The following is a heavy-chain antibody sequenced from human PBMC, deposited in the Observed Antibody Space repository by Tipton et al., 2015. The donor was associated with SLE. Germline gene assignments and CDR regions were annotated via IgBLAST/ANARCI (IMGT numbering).Heavy chain of an antibody. CDR2: IYYSGST. CDR1: GGSISSSSYY. J-gene: IGHJ4*02. CDR3: ARGDGIDGDFFDY. Sequence: TLSLTCTVSGGSISSSSYYWGWIRQPPGKGLEWIGSIYYSGSTYYNPSLKSRVTISVDTSKNQFSLKLSSVTAADTAVYYCARGDGIDGDFFDYWGQGTLVTVFS. D-gene: IGHD4-17*01. V-gene: IGHV4-39*07.